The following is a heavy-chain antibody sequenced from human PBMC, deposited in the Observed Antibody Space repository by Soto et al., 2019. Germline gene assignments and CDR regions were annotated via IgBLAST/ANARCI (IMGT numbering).Heavy chain of an antibody. J-gene: IGHJ4*02. CDR2: MNSDGSRT. D-gene: IGHD4-17*01. CDR1: GFTFSTYW. V-gene: IGHV3-74*01. Sequence: EVQLVESGGGIVQPGGSLRLSCAASGFTFSTYWMHWVRQAPGKGLVWVSRMNSDGSRTSYADSVKGRFTISRDNAKKTLYLQMTSLRAEDTAVYSCARVHYGASCVDRHFDYWGQGTLVTVSA. CDR3: ARVHYGASCVDRHFDY.